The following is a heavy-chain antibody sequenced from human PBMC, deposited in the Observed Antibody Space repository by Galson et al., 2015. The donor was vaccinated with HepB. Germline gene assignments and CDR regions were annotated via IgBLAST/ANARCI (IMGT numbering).Heavy chain of an antibody. CDR3: ARDPVDYGDFLDYYYGMDV. CDR2: IINGDGNT. D-gene: IGHD4-17*01. V-gene: IGHV3-23*01. Sequence: SLRLSCAASGFTLSSYVMSWVRQAPGKGLEWVSSIINGDGNTYYADSVKGRFTISRDNSKNTLYLQMNSLRAEDTAVYYCARDPVDYGDFLDYYYGMDVWGQGTTVTVSS. J-gene: IGHJ6*02. CDR1: GFTLSSYV.